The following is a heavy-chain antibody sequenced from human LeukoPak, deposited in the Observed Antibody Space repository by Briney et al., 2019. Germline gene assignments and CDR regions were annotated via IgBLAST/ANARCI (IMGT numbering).Heavy chain of an antibody. Sequence: SETLSLTCTVSGGSMYDYYWSWTRQPPGKGLEWIGYVFRTETTNYNPSLKSRVTISQDTSQNQFSLRLSSVTAADTAMYYCARADVVTGYNSGPGAFDIWGQGTVVTVSS. CDR2: VFRTETT. V-gene: IGHV4-4*08. CDR1: GGSMYDYY. J-gene: IGHJ3*02. CDR3: ARADVVTGYNSGPGAFDI. D-gene: IGHD5-18*01.